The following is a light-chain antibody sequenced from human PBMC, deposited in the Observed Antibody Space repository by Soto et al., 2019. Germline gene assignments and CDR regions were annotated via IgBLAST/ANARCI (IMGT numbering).Light chain of an antibody. V-gene: IGLV1-40*01. Sequence: QSVLTQPPSVSGAPGQRVTISCTGTSSNLGAGYDVHWYQQLPGAAPKLVIFGNRNRPSGVPDRFSGSKSGTSVSLAITGLRGEDEADYHCQSYDSSLTNGVFGGGTQLTVL. CDR3: QSYDSSLTNGV. CDR1: SSNLGAGYD. J-gene: IGLJ2*01. CDR2: GNR.